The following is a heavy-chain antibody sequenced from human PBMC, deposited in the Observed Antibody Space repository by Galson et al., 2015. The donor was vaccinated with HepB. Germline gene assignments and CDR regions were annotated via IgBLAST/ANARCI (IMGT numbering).Heavy chain of an antibody. Sequence: SVKVSCKASGYIFTSYGINWVRQAPGQGLEWMGWISVYSGDTNYAQKFQGRVTMTTDTSTNTAYMELRSLRSDDTALYYCARDRLRERYCTGGSCHSMIKAYFYGMDVWGQGTTVTVSS. CDR3: ARDRLRERYCTGGSCHSMIKAYFYGMDV. D-gene: IGHD2-15*01. CDR1: GYIFTSYG. CDR2: ISVYSGDT. J-gene: IGHJ6*02. V-gene: IGHV1-18*01.